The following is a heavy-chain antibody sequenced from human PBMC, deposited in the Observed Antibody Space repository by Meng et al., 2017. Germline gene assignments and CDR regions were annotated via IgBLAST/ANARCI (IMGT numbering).Heavy chain of an antibody. CDR1: GGTFSSYA. Sequence: SVKVSCKASGGTFSSYAISWVRQAPGQGLEWMGGIIPIFGTANYAQKFQGRVTITADESTSTAYMELSSLRSEDTAVYYCATYYYDSSGYFNAFDIWGQGTMVT. J-gene: IGHJ3*02. V-gene: IGHV1-69*13. CDR2: IIPIFGTA. CDR3: ATYYYDSSGYFNAFDI. D-gene: IGHD3-22*01.